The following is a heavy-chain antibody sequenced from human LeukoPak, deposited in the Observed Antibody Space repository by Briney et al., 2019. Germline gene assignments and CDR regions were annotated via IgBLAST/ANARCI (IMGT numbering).Heavy chain of an antibody. J-gene: IGHJ4*02. Sequence: GGSLRLSCAVSGFTFSSYAMSWVRQVPGGGREWVSAISGSGGGTYYEDYVKSGFTISRENSKHMLYIKMKSLRAEDTAVYYCAKGYDILTGIIDYWGQGTLVTVSS. CDR3: AKGYDILTGIIDY. V-gene: IGHV3-23*01. CDR2: ISGSGGGT. CDR1: GFTFSSYA. D-gene: IGHD3-9*01.